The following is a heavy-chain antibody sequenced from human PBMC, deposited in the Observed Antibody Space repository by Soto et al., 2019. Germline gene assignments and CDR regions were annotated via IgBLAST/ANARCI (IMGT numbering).Heavy chain of an antibody. Sequence: PGGSLRLSCAASGFTFSSYWMHWVRQAPGKGLEWVSYISSSSSTTYYADSVKGRFTISRDNAKNSLYLQMNSLRAEDTAVYYCAYGSGSYYAFDIWGQGTTVTVSS. J-gene: IGHJ3*02. CDR2: ISSSSSTT. CDR1: GFTFSSYW. V-gene: IGHV3-48*01. D-gene: IGHD3-10*01. CDR3: AYGSGSYYAFDI.